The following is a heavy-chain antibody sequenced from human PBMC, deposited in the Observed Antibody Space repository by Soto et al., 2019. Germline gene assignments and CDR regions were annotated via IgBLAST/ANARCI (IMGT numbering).Heavy chain of an antibody. CDR2: IYYSGST. CDR3: ARDLSSLAGVRDCGGDCYNWLAP. CDR1: GGSLSSGSYY. J-gene: IGHJ5*02. V-gene: IGHV4-61*01. D-gene: IGHD2-21*02. Sequence: SETLSLTCTVSGGSLSSGSYYWSWIRQPPGKGLEGFGYIYYSGSTNYNPSLKSRVTISVDTSKNQFSLKLSSVTAADTAVSYCARDLSSLAGVRDCGGDCYNWLAPWGQGTLVTVSS.